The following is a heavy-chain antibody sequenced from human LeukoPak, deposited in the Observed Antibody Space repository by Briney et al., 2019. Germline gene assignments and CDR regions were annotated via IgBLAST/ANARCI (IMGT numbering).Heavy chain of an antibody. CDR1: GGTFSSYA. J-gene: IGHJ6*02. CDR2: IIPILGIA. Sequence: GSSVKVSCKASGGTFSSYAISWVRQAPGQGLEWMGRIIPILGIASYAQKFQGRVTITADKSTSTAYMELSSLRSEDTAVYYCARGSCSGGSCYSFVHYGMDVWSQGTTVTVSS. V-gene: IGHV1-69*04. D-gene: IGHD2-15*01. CDR3: ARGSCSGGSCYSFVHYGMDV.